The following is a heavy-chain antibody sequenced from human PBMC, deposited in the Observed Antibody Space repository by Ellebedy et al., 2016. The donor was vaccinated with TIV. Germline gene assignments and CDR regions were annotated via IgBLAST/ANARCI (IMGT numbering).Heavy chain of an antibody. D-gene: IGHD5-24*01. V-gene: IGHV5-51*01. CDR1: GYSFTNHW. CDR3: ARRARNGFNQGPFDY. CDR2: LSPVYSYT. J-gene: IGHJ4*02. Sequence: GESLKISCKGSGYSFTNHWIGLFRQMPGRGLDCLVILSPVYSYTRSSPSFHGQVSISADKSISTAYLQWSRLRASDTAIYYCARRARNGFNQGPFDYWGQGTLVTVSS.